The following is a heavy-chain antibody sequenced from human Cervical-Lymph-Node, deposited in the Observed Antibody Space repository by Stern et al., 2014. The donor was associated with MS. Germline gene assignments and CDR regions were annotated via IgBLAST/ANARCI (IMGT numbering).Heavy chain of an antibody. CDR3: ARAGPSSYGSGSYHSSAY. J-gene: IGHJ4*02. CDR1: GYSFSGYF. CDR2: INPNTGAT. D-gene: IGHD3-10*01. V-gene: IGHV1-2*02. Sequence: VQLVESGAEVKKPGASVKVSCKTSGYSFSGYFMLWVRQAPGQGLEWMGWINPNTGATNYAQRFQGRVTMTRDTSTRAAYMELTRLTSDDTALYYCARAGPSSYGSGSYHSSAYWGQGTLVTVSS.